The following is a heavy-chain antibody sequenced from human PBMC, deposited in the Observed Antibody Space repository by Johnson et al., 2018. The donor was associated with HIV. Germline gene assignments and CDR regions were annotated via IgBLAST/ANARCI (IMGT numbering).Heavy chain of an antibody. V-gene: IGHV3-9*01. Sequence: VQLVESGGDVVQPGRSLRISCAASGFTFDDYAMHWVRQTPGKGLEWVSGISWNSGSIGYADSVKGRLTISRDNAKNSLYLHIDSLRAGDTAVYYCARDGVYSSPWDAFDIWGQETMVTVSP. CDR3: ARDGVYSSPWDAFDI. CDR2: ISWNSGSI. D-gene: IGHD6-19*01. CDR1: GFTFDDYA. J-gene: IGHJ3*02.